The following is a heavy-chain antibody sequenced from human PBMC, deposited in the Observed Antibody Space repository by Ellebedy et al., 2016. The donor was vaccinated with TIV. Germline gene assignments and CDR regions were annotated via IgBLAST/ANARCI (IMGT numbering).Heavy chain of an antibody. CDR1: GFNFRSYW. CDR2: INSDGSST. Sequence: GESLKISXVVSGFNFRSYWMHWVRQAPGKGLVWVSRINSDGSSTNYADSVKGRFTISRDNAKNTLYLQMNSLRAEDTAVYYCARDWDSPGDYYMDVWGKGTTVTVSS. D-gene: IGHD1-26*01. J-gene: IGHJ6*03. V-gene: IGHV3-74*01. CDR3: ARDWDSPGDYYMDV.